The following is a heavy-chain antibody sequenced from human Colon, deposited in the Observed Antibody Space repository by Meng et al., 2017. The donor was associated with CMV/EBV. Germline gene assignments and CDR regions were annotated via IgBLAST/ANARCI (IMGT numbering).Heavy chain of an antibody. J-gene: IGHJ5*02. Sequence: LRTSGVGVGWLRHPPGTALEWLALLYWDDDKRYSPSLRSRLTITKDTSKNQVVLTMTNMDPVDTATYYCARSYYYDSSGYYYAGWFDPWGQGTLVTVSS. V-gene: IGHV2-5*02. CDR1: LRTSGVG. CDR2: LYWDDDK. CDR3: ARSYYYDSSGYYYAGWFDP. D-gene: IGHD3-22*01.